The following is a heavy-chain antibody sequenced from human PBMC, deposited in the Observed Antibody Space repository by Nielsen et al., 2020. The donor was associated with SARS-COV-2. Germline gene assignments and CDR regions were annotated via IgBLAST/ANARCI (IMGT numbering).Heavy chain of an antibody. CDR3: ATGSPRLELRYNWFDP. V-gene: IGHV1-24*01. CDR1: GYTLTELS. D-gene: IGHD1-7*01. J-gene: IGHJ5*02. Sequence: ASVKVSCKVSGYTLTELSMHWVRQAPGKGLEWMGGFDPEDGETIYAQKFQGRVTMTKDTSTDTAYMELSSLRSEDTAVYYCATGSPRLELRYNWFDPWGQETLVTVSS. CDR2: FDPEDGET.